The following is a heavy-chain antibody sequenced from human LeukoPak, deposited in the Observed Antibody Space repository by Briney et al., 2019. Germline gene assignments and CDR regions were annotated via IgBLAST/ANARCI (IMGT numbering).Heavy chain of an antibody. CDR1: GGSISSSSYY. CDR2: IYYSGST. J-gene: IGHJ6*02. CDR3: ARDQSITMVRAYGMDV. V-gene: IGHV4-39*07. Sequence: SETLSLTCTVSGGSISSSSYYWGWIRQPPGKGLEWIGSIYYSGSTNYNPSLKSRVTISVDTSKNQFSLKLSSVTAADTAVYYCARDQSITMVRAYGMDVWGQGTTVTVSS. D-gene: IGHD3-10*01.